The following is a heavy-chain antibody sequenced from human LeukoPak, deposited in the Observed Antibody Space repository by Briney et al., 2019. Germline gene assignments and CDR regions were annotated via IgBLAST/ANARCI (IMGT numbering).Heavy chain of an antibody. D-gene: IGHD3-10*01. V-gene: IGHV3-13*01. CDR1: GFTFSNYD. CDR2: IGTAGDT. CDR3: ARRRGGSRRYSDAFDI. J-gene: IGHJ3*02. Sequence: QPGGSLRLSCAASGFTFSNYDIHWVRQPTGKGLEWVSGIGTAGDTYYSGSVKGRFTISRENAKNSLYLQMNSLRAGDTAVYYCARRRGGSRRYSDAFDIWGQGTIITVS.